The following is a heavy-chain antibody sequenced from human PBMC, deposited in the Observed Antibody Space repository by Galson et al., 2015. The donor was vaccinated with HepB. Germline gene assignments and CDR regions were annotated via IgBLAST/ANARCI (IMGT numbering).Heavy chain of an antibody. Sequence: SLRLSCAAPGFTFSTYAMHWVRQAPGKGLEWVAVISYDGSKKYYADSVKGRFTISRDNSKNTLYLQMNSLRVEDTAVYYCARDLQTDKNYYYGTDVWGQGTTVTVSS. J-gene: IGHJ6*02. D-gene: IGHD2-21*02. CDR2: ISYDGSKK. CDR3: ARDLQTDKNYYYGTDV. V-gene: IGHV3-30-3*01. CDR1: GFTFSTYA.